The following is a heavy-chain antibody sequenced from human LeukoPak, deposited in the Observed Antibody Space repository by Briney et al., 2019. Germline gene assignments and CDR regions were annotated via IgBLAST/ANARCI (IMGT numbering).Heavy chain of an antibody. J-gene: IGHJ4*02. D-gene: IGHD3-22*01. V-gene: IGHV3-23*01. CDR1: GFTFSSYR. Sequence: GGSLRLSCAASGFTFSSYRMTWVRQAPGKGLEWVSAVSGGGGSTYYADSVTGRLTISRDNSTNTLYLQMNSLRAEDTAVYYCAKDSSYYDSSGPLDYWGQGTLVTVSS. CDR3: AKDSSYYDSSGPLDY. CDR2: VSGGGGST.